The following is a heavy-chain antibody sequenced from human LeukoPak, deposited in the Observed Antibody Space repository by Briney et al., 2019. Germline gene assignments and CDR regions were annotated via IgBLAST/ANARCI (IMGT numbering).Heavy chain of an antibody. V-gene: IGHV3-74*01. CDR1: GSTFSSYW. CDR2: VNYDGSGT. D-gene: IGHD2-15*01. CDR3: ATEGPLPGGHDY. J-gene: IGHJ4*02. Sequence: GGSLRLSCTASGSTFSSYWIHWVRQDPGKGLVWVSRVNYDGSGTNYADSVKGRFTTSRDNAKNTVFLQMNSLGVEDTAVYYCATEGPLPGGHDYWGQGALVTVSS.